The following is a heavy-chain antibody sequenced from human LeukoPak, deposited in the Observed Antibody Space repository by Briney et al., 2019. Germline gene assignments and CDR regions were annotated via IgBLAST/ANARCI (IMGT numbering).Heavy chain of an antibody. J-gene: IGHJ4*02. Sequence: ASVKVSCKASGYTFTSYYMHWVRQAPGQGLEWMGIVNPSGGSTSYAQKFQGRVTMTGDTSTSTVYMELSSLRSEDTAVYYCARDRTRCGDYVSLSDYWGQGTLVTVSS. CDR1: GYTFTSYY. CDR2: VNPSGGST. D-gene: IGHD4-17*01. V-gene: IGHV1-46*01. CDR3: ARDRTRCGDYVSLSDY.